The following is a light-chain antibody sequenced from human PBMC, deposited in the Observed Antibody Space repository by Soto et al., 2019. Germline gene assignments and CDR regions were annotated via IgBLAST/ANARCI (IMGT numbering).Light chain of an antibody. CDR1: QSISSW. CDR3: EQYNNYSRP. J-gene: IGKJ3*01. V-gene: IGKV1-5*01. CDR2: NSS. Sequence: DIQMTQSPSTLSASAGARVTITCRASQSISSWLAWYQQKPGKAPKLLNYNSSSLESGGPSRFSGSGSGTDFTLTISSRQSEDFATYYCEQYNNYSRPVGPGTKVDIK.